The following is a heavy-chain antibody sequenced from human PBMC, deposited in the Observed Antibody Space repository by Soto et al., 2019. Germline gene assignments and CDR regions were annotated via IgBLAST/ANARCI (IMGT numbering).Heavy chain of an antibody. D-gene: IGHD6-13*01. CDR3: ARDQGVAAAGITWFDP. J-gene: IGHJ5*02. Sequence: SETLSLTCIVSGASMNSYHWSWIRQPAGKGLEWIGHIHSSGSTNYNPSLKSRVTMSVDTSKNQFSLRLMSLTAADTAVYYCARDQGVAAAGITWFDPWGQGSLVTVSS. V-gene: IGHV4-4*07. CDR1: GASMNSYH. CDR2: IHSSGST.